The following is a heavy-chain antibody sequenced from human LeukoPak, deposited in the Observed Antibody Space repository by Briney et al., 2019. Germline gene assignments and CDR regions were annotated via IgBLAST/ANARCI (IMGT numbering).Heavy chain of an antibody. J-gene: IGHJ6*03. D-gene: IGHD4-17*01. V-gene: IGHV3-23*01. CDR3: AKSRDYGDYYYYMDV. CDR2: ISGSGGST. Sequence: GGSLRLSCAASGFTFSSYGMSWVRQAPGKGLEWVSAISGSGGSTYYADSVKGRFTISRDNSKNTLYLQMNSLGAEDTAVYYCAKSRDYGDYYYYMDVWGKGTTVTISS. CDR1: GFTFSSYG.